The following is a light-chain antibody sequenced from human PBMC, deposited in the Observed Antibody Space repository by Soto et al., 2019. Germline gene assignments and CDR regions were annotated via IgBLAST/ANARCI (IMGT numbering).Light chain of an antibody. CDR3: QQSYSTPRT. J-gene: IGKJ1*01. Sequence: DIQMTQSPSSLSAFVGDRVTITCRASQSITNYLNWYQQKPGRAPKLLIYAASRLQGGVPSRFSGSGSGTDFTLTFSSLQPEDSATYYCQQSYSTPRTFGQGTKVEIK. V-gene: IGKV1-39*01. CDR2: AAS. CDR1: QSITNY.